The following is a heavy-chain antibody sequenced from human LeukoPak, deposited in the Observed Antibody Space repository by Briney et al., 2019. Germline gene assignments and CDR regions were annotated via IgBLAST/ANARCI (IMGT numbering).Heavy chain of an antibody. CDR2: ISGSGGST. J-gene: IGHJ6*02. CDR1: GFTFSSYA. Sequence: GGSLRLSCAASGFTFSSYAMSWVRQVPGKGLEWVSAISGSGGSTYYADSVKGRFTISRDNSKNTLYLQMNSLRAEDTAVYYCARASIGYCTNGVCPYYYYYGMDVWGQGTTVTVSS. D-gene: IGHD2-8*01. CDR3: ARASIGYCTNGVCPYYYYYGMDV. V-gene: IGHV3-23*01.